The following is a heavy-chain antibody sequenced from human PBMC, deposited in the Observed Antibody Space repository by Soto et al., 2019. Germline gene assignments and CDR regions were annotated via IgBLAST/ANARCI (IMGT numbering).Heavy chain of an antibody. CDR2: IYYSGST. J-gene: IGHJ5*02. CDR3: ARKVVVAATDWFDP. Sequence: PSETLSLTCTVSGGSISSSSYYWGWIRQPPGKGLEWIGSIYYSGSTYYNPSLKSRVTISVDTSKNQFSLKLSSVTAADTAVYYCARKVVVAATDWFDPWGQGTLVTVS. D-gene: IGHD2-15*01. CDR1: GGSISSSSYY. V-gene: IGHV4-39*01.